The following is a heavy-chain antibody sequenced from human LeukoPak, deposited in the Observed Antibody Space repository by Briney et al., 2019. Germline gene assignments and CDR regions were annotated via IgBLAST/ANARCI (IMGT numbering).Heavy chain of an antibody. CDR3: AKLSAHYCSGGNCYSDY. D-gene: IGHD2-15*01. J-gene: IGHJ4*02. V-gene: IGHV3-23*01. Sequence: TGGSLRLSCAASGFTFSDYAMSWVRRAPGKGLEWVSAISGSGTTTYYADSVKGRFTISRDNSKITLYLQMNSQRAEDTAVYYCAKLSAHYCSGGNCYSDYWGQGTLVTVSS. CDR2: ISGSGTTT. CDR1: GFTFSDYA.